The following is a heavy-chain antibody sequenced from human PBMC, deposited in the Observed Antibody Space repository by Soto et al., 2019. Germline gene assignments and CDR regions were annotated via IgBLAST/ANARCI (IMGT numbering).Heavy chain of an antibody. CDR3: ARDPVDLFGYMDV. D-gene: IGHD6-25*01. CDR2: ITPLLKTV. V-gene: IGHV1-69*06. Sequence: QEELVQSGAEVKKPGSWGNFSGKGPGGTLPSNGFPWVRRPPGQRREWMGGITPLLKTVNYAQKFQGRVTITGDRSTSTVYMALSRLRSDDTAVYYCARDPVDLFGYMDVWGHGTTVTVS. J-gene: IGHJ6*02. CDR1: GGTLPSNG.